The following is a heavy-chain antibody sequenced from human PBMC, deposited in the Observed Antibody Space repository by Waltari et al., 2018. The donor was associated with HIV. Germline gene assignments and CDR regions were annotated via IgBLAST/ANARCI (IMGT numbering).Heavy chain of an antibody. CDR1: GYSISSRYY. V-gene: IGHV4-38-2*01. CDR3: ARAVLRYFDNWFDP. J-gene: IGHJ5*02. Sequence: QVQLHESGPGLVKPSETLSLTCAVPGYSISSRYYWGWIWQPPGKGLDGIGSLYHSGDTYYNPSLKSRISISLDTSKNHFSMKLSSVTAADTAVYFCARAVLRYFDNWFDPWGQGTLVTVS. D-gene: IGHD3-9*01. CDR2: LYHSGDT.